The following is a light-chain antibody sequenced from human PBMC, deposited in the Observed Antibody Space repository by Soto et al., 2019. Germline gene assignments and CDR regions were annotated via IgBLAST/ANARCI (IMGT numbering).Light chain of an antibody. V-gene: IGLV1-44*01. CDR2: SNN. Sequence: QSVLTQPPSASGTPGQRVTISCSGSSSNIGSNTVNWYQQLPGTAPKLLIYSNNQRPSGVPDRFSASKSGASASLAISGLQSEDEADYYCAAWDDILNGVVFGGGTKPTVL. J-gene: IGLJ2*01. CDR3: AAWDDILNGVV. CDR1: SSNIGSNT.